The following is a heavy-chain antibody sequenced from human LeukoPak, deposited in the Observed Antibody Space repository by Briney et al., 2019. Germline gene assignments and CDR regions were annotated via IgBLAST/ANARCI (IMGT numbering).Heavy chain of an antibody. J-gene: IGHJ4*02. Sequence: SETLSLACTVSGGSISSSSYYWGWIRQPPGKGLEWIGSIYYSGSTYYNPSLKSRVTISVDTSKNQFSLKLSSVTAADTAVYYCATLTMIVVGSFDYWGQGTLVTVSS. D-gene: IGHD3-22*01. V-gene: IGHV4-39*01. CDR3: ATLTMIVVGSFDY. CDR1: GGSISSSSYY. CDR2: IYYSGST.